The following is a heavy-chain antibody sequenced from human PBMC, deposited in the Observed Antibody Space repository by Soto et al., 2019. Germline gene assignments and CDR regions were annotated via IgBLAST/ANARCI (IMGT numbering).Heavy chain of an antibody. CDR3: ARACGSWSYIRFDP. J-gene: IGHJ5*02. CDR2: ISYSGNT. CDR1: VDSITSATYY. V-gene: IGHV4-31*03. D-gene: IGHD3-10*01. Sequence: TLSLTCTVSVDSITSATYYWTWIRQHPGKGLEWIGYISYSGNTYYNPSIKSRVTISDDRSRNQFSLKLSSVTAADTAIYYYARACGSWSYIRFDPWGQGNLVTVSS.